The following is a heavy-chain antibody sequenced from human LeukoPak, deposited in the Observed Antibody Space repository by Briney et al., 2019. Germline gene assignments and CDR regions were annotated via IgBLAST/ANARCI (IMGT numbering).Heavy chain of an antibody. V-gene: IGHV3-11*04. CDR3: ARDHYYDSSGYYRPFDY. Sequence: GGSLRLSCAASGFTFSDYYMSWIRQAPGKGLEWVSYISSSGSTIYYADSVKGRFTISRDNAKNSLYLQMNSLRAEDTAVYYCARDHYYDSSGYYRPFDYWGQGTLVTASS. J-gene: IGHJ4*02. CDR2: ISSSGSTI. CDR1: GFTFSDYY. D-gene: IGHD3-22*01.